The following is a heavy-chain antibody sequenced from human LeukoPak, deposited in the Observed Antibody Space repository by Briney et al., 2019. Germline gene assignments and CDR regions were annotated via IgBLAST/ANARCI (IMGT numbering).Heavy chain of an antibody. V-gene: IGHV1-18*01. D-gene: IGHD5-24*01. CDR2: ISAYNGNI. J-gene: IGHJ4*02. CDR3: ARVARRDGYNGVDY. Sequence: GASVKVSCKASGYTFTSYGISWVRQAPGQGLEWMGWISAYNGNINYAQKLQGRVTMTTDTSTSTAYMELRSLRSDDTAVYYCARVARRDGYNGVDYWGQGTLVTVSS. CDR1: GYTFTSYG.